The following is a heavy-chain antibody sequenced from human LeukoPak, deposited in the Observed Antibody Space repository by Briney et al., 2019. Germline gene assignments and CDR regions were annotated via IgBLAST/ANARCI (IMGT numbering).Heavy chain of an antibody. Sequence: GGSLGLSCAASGFTFSIYWMSWVRQAPGKGLEWVANIKQDGSEKYFVDSMKGRFTISRDNAKNSLYLQMNSLRAEDTAVYYCAKGVRVVVAASPFDPWGQGTLVTVSS. V-gene: IGHV3-7*01. CDR2: IKQDGSEK. CDR1: GFTFSIYW. J-gene: IGHJ5*02. CDR3: AKGVRVVVAASPFDP. D-gene: IGHD2-15*01.